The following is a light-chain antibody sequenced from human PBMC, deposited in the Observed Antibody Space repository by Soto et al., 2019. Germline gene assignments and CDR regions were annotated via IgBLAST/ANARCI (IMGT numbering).Light chain of an antibody. CDR1: QSVSSSY. Sequence: ESVLTQSRGTLCLYTEKRATLSSRASQSVSSSYLAWYQQKPGQAPRLLIYGASSRATGIPDRFSGSGSGTDFTLTISRLEPEDFAVYCCQQYGSSPRTFGQGTKVAIK. V-gene: IGKV3-20*01. J-gene: IGKJ1*01. CDR3: QQYGSSPRT. CDR2: GAS.